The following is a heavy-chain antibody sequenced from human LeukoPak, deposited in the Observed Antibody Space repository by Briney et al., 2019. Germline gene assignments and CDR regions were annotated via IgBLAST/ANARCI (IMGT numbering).Heavy chain of an antibody. D-gene: IGHD5-12*01. CDR1: GYTFTIYG. J-gene: IGHJ4*02. CDR3: ARGGYGNSFDY. CDR2: ISGHNANT. V-gene: IGHV1-18*01. Sequence: GASVKVSSKASGYTFTIYGISWVRQAPGQGVNWMGWISGHNANTYYAQNLQGRVTMTTDTSTTTVYMELRSRTSDDTAVYYCARGGYGNSFDYWGQGTLVTVSS.